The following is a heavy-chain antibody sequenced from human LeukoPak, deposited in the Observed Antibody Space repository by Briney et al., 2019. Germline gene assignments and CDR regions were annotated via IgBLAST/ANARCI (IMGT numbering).Heavy chain of an antibody. V-gene: IGHV3-30*02. CDR1: GFTFSTYG. CDR3: ARVGAHYSFDY. Sequence: GGSLRLSCAASGFTFSTYGMHWVRQAPGKGLEWVAFIQYDGDNKYYADSVKGRFTISRDNAKNSLYLQMNSLRAEDTAVYYCARVGAHYSFDYWGQGTLVTVSS. CDR2: IQYDGDNK. J-gene: IGHJ4*02. D-gene: IGHD3-10*01.